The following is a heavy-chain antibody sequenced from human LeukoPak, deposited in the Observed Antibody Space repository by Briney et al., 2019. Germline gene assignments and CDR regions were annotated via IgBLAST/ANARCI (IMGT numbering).Heavy chain of an antibody. CDR3: ARHWECSSTSCYLGLDY. Sequence: SETLSLTSAVYGGSFSGYYWSWIRQPPGKGLEWIGEINHSGSTNYNPSLKSRVTISVDTSKNQFSLKLSSVTAADTAVYYCARHWECSSTSCYLGLDYWGQGTLVTVSS. D-gene: IGHD2-2*01. J-gene: IGHJ4*02. CDR1: GGSFSGYY. V-gene: IGHV4-34*01. CDR2: INHSGST.